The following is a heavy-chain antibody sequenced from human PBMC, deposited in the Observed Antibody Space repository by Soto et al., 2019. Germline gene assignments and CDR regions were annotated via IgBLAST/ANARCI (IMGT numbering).Heavy chain of an antibody. CDR1: GGSISSGSYS. V-gene: IGHV4-30-4*07. J-gene: IGHJ4*02. CDR2: IYYSGST. CDR3: AGNQGKFPFDY. Sequence: PSETLSLTCAVSGGSISSGSYSWSWIRQPPGKGLEWIGYIYYSGSTYYNPSLKSRVTISVDTSKNQFSLKLSSVTAANTAVYYCAGNQGKFPFDYWGQGTLVTVSS. D-gene: IGHD3-10*01.